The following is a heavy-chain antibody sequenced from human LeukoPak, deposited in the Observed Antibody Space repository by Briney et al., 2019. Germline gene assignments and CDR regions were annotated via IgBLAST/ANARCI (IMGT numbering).Heavy chain of an antibody. D-gene: IGHD1-14*01. V-gene: IGHV1-69*04. J-gene: IGHJ4*02. CDR3: ASGPQGTAGKYFDY. CDR1: AGTFTIYA. Sequence: SVTLSFTASAGTFTIYAISWVRLAPGQGLEWMGRIIPILDIANYAQKFQGRVTITADKSTSTAYMELGSLRSEDTAVYYCASGPQGTAGKYFDYWGQGTLVTVSS. CDR2: IIPILDIA.